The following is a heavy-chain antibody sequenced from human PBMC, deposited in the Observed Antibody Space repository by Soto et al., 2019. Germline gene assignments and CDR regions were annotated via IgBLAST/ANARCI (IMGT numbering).Heavy chain of an antibody. CDR2: ISYDGSNK. D-gene: IGHD1-26*01. Sequence: QVQLVESGGGVVQPGRSLRLSCAASGFTFSSYGMHWVRQAPGKGLEWVAVISYDGSNKYYADSVKGRFTISRDNSKNTLYLQMNSLRAEDTAVYYCAKDLNPIVHYYYGMDVWGQGTTVTVSS. V-gene: IGHV3-30*18. CDR1: GFTFSSYG. J-gene: IGHJ6*02. CDR3: AKDLNPIVHYYYGMDV.